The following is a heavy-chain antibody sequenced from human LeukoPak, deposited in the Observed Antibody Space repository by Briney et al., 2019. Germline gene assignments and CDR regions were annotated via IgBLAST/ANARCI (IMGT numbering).Heavy chain of an antibody. CDR2: INHSGST. J-gene: IGHJ4*02. Sequence: SETLSLTCAVYGGSFSGYYWSWIRQPPGKGLEWIGEINHSGSTNYNPSLKSRVTISVDKSKNQFSLKVTSVTAADTAVYYWARHGTVYYDSSGYFYWGQGTLVTVSS. CDR1: GGSFSGYY. D-gene: IGHD3-22*01. CDR3: ARHGTVYYDSSGYFY. V-gene: IGHV4-34*01.